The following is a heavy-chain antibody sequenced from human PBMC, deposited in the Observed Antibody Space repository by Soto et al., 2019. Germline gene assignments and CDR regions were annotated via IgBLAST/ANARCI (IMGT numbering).Heavy chain of an antibody. CDR2: LYYSGTV. CDR1: GGSINSGTNY. J-gene: IGHJ6*02. CDR3: ARHHGYGSGSYFYYYAMDV. D-gene: IGHD3-10*01. Sequence: PSETLSLTCTVSGGSINSGTNYWAWVRQPPGKGLEWIGCLYYSGTVYYNPSLRSRATISVDTSNSQFSLRLTSVTAADTAVYYCARHHGYGSGSYFYYYAMDVWGQGTAVT. V-gene: IGHV4-39*01.